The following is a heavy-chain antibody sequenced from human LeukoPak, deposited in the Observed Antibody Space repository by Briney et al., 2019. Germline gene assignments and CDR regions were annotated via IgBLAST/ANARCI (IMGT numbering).Heavy chain of an antibody. J-gene: IGHJ4*02. Sequence: ASVKVSCKASGYTFTSYGISWVRQAPGQGLEWMGWISAYNGNTNYAQKLQGRVTMTTDTSTSTAYMELRSLRSDDTAVYYCARGNDFWSGQYYFDYWGQGTLVTVSS. CDR2: ISAYNGNT. V-gene: IGHV1-18*01. D-gene: IGHD3-3*01. CDR1: GYTFTSYG. CDR3: ARGNDFWSGQYYFDY.